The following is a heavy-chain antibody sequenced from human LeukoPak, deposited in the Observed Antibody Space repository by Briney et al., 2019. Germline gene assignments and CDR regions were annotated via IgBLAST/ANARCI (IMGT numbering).Heavy chain of an antibody. CDR3: ARNSRDGDNWEYHYFDY. J-gene: IGHJ4*02. D-gene: IGHD5-24*01. CDR2: INHSGST. CDR1: GGSFSGYY. V-gene: IGHV4-34*01. Sequence: SETLSLTCAVYGGSFSGYYWSWIRQPPGKGLEWIGEINHSGSTNYNPSLKSRVTISVDTSKNQFSLKLNSVTAADTAVYYCARNSRDGDNWEYHYFDYWGQGTLVTVSS.